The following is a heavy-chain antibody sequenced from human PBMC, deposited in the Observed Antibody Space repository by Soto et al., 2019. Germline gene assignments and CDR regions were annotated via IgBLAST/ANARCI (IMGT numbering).Heavy chain of an antibody. Sequence: QLQLQESGPGLVKPSETLSLTCTVSGGSISSSSYYWGWIRQPPGKGLEWIGSIYYSGSTYYNPSLKSRVTLSVDTSKNQFSLKLSSVTAADTAVYYCARHGYIWGSYRYIPFDYWGQGTLVTVSS. CDR1: GGSISSSSYY. CDR3: ARHGYIWGSYRYIPFDY. CDR2: IYYSGST. D-gene: IGHD3-16*02. V-gene: IGHV4-39*01. J-gene: IGHJ4*02.